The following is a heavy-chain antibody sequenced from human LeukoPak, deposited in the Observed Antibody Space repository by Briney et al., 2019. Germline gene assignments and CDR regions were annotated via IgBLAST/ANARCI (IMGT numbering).Heavy chain of an antibody. CDR3: ARDPNSKIGAFDL. D-gene: IGHD2/OR15-2a*01. Sequence: GGSLRLSCAASGFTVSSNYMNWVRQSPEKGLEWVSSITAGSSHIFYGDSMKGRFTISRDNAKNSLYLQMNSLRADDSAVYYCARDPNSKIGAFDLWGQGTMVTVSS. CDR2: ITAGSSHI. CDR1: GFTVSSNY. J-gene: IGHJ3*01. V-gene: IGHV3-21*01.